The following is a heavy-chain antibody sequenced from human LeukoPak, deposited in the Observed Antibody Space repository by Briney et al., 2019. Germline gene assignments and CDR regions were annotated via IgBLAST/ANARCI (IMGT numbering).Heavy chain of an antibody. J-gene: IGHJ5*02. V-gene: IGHV4-59*12. CDR2: IYYSGIT. CDR1: GGSISSYY. CDR3: ARGGGIAAAGLVNWFDP. Sequence: SETLSLTCTVSGGSISSYYWSWIRQPPGKGLEWIGYIYYSGITNYNPSLKSRVTISVDTSKNQFSLKLSSVTAADTAVYYCARGGGIAAAGLVNWFDPWGQGTLVTVSS. D-gene: IGHD6-13*01.